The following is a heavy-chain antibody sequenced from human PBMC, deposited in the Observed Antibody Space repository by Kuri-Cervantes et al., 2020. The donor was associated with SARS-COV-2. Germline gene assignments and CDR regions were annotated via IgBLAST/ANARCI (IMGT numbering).Heavy chain of an antibody. CDR1: GGSISSYY. J-gene: IGHJ4*02. D-gene: IGHD3-16*01. V-gene: IGHV4-38-2*02. CDR3: ARGWGAPGYFDY. Sequence: SETLSLTCTVSGGSISSYYWSWIRQPPGKGLEWIGSIYHSGSTYYNPSLKSRVTISVDTSKNQFSLKLSSVTAADTAVYYCARGWGAPGYFDYWGQGTLVTVSS. CDR2: IYHSGST.